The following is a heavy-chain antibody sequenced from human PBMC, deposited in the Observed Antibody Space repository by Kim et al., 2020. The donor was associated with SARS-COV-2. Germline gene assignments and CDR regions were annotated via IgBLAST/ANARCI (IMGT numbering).Heavy chain of an antibody. D-gene: IGHD3-9*01. CDR2: IWYDGSNE. CDR3: ARGVGARGHDVLDV. Sequence: GGSLRLSCVSSGFTFSTHGMYWVRQGPAKGLEWVAYIWYDGSNEDYGDSVRGRFTISRDNSKRTVYLEMNSLRVEDTAVYYCARGVGARGHDVLDV. J-gene: IGHJ6*01. CDR1: GFTFSTHG. V-gene: IGHV3-33*08.